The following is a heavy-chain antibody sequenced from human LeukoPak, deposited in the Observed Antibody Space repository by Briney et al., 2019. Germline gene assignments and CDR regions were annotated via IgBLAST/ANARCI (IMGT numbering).Heavy chain of an antibody. CDR1: GFTFSSYS. CDR3: ARDSGVSSSFDY. J-gene: IGHJ4*02. CDR2: ISSSSSYI. D-gene: IGHD6-6*01. Sequence: GGSLRLSCAASGFTFSSYSMNWVRQAPGKGLEWVSSISSSSSYIYYADSVKGRFTISRDNAKNTLYLQMNSLRAEDTAVYYCARDSGVSSSFDYWGQGTLVTVSS. V-gene: IGHV3-21*01.